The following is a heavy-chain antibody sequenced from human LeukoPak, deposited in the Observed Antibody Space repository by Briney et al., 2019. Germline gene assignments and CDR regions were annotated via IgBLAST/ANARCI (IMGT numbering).Heavy chain of an antibody. J-gene: IGHJ4*02. D-gene: IGHD4-17*01. Sequence: SETLSLTCTVSGGSISSYYWSWIRQPPGKGLEWIGYIYYSGSTNYNPSLKSRVTISVDTSKNQFSLKLSSVTAADTAVYYCARDGNYGDYFDYWGQGTLVTVSS. V-gene: IGHV4-59*01. CDR3: ARDGNYGDYFDY. CDR2: IYYSGST. CDR1: GGSISSYY.